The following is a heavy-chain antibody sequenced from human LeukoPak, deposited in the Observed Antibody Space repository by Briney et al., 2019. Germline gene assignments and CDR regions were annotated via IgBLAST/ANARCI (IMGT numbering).Heavy chain of an antibody. CDR3: ARERTPYCGGDCYAAFDY. J-gene: IGHJ4*02. V-gene: IGHV3-48*01. D-gene: IGHD2-21*01. CDR1: GFTFSSYS. CDR2: ISSSSSTI. Sequence: GGSLRLSCAASGFTFSSYSMNWVRQAPGKGLEWVSHISSSSSTIYYADFVKGRFTISRDNAKNSLYLQMNSLRAEDTAVYYCARERTPYCGGDCYAAFDYWGQGTLVTVSS.